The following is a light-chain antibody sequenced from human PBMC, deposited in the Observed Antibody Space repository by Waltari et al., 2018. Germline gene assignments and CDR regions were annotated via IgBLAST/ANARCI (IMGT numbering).Light chain of an antibody. CDR3: QQYGSPPRT. J-gene: IGKJ1*01. CDR2: NAS. V-gene: IGKV3-20*01. CDR1: QAISKSY. Sequence: EIVLTQSPGTLSFSPGERATLSCRASQAISKSYLAWYQQKPDQARSPLFCNASLRGTGIPDKVSGSGSGTDFTFTISRLEPEDFAVYYCQQYGSPPRTFGQGTKVEIK.